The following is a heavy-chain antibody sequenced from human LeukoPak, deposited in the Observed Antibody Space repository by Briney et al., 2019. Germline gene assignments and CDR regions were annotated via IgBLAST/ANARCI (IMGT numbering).Heavy chain of an antibody. V-gene: IGHV1-69*13. Sequence: ASVKVSCTASGGTFSSYAISWVRQAPGQGLEWMGGIIPIFGTANYAQKFQGRVTITADESTSTAYMELSSLRSEDTAVYYCAGGYYYDSSGHSFLDYWGQGTLVTVSS. CDR3: AGGYYYDSSGHSFLDY. CDR1: GGTFSSYA. J-gene: IGHJ4*02. CDR2: IIPIFGTA. D-gene: IGHD3-22*01.